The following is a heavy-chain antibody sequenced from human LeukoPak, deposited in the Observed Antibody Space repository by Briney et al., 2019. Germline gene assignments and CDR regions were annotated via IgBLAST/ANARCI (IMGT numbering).Heavy chain of an antibody. D-gene: IGHD6-19*01. J-gene: IGHJ3*02. CDR2: INHSGST. Sequence: SPSETLPLTCTVSGYSISSGYYWSWIRQPPGKGLEWIGEINHSGSTIYNPSLKSRVTISVDTSKNQFSLKLSSVTAADTAVYYCARGPRIAVHYAFDIWGQGTMVTVSS. CDR3: ARGPRIAVHYAFDI. CDR1: GYSISSGYY. V-gene: IGHV4-38-2*02.